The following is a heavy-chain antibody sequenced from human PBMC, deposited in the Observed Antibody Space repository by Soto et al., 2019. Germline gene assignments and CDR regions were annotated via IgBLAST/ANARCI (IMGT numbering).Heavy chain of an antibody. V-gene: IGHV3-30*18. CDR3: AKDGHYCSGGSCYIFASWFDP. D-gene: IGHD2-15*01. J-gene: IGHJ5*02. CDR2: ISYDGSNK. CDR1: GFTFSSYG. Sequence: GGSLRLSCAASGFTFSSYGMHWVRQAPGKGLEWVAVISYDGSNKYYADSVKGRFTISRDNSKNTLYLQMNSLRAEDTAVYYCAKDGHYCSGGSCYIFASWFDPWGQGTLVTVSS.